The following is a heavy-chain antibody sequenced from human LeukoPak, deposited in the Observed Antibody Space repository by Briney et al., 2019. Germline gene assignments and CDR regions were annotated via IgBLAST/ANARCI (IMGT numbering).Heavy chain of an antibody. CDR1: GFTFSNYA. J-gene: IGHJ4*02. CDR3: AKRLGDQRAFDY. CDR2: ISGTSGTI. Sequence: PGGSLRLSCAASGFTFSNYAMSWVRQARGKRLEWVSGISGTSGTINYADPVKGRFTISRDNSKNTVYLQMNSLRAEDTAVYYCAKRLGDQRAFDYWGQGTLVTVSS. V-gene: IGHV3-23*01. D-gene: IGHD2-21*02.